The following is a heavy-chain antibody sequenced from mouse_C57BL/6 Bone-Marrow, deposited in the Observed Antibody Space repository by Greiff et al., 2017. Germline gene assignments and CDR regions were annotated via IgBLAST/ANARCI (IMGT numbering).Heavy chain of an antibody. CDR1: GYTFTSYG. CDR3: ARRGYYGSSYKYFDY. CDR2: LYPRSGNP. J-gene: IGHJ2*01. V-gene: IGHV1-81*01. D-gene: IGHD1-1*01. Sequence: VQLQESGAELARPGASVKLSCKASGYTFTSYGISWVKQRTGQGLEWIGELYPRSGNPYYNEKFKGKAPRTADKSSSTAYMELRSRTYEDYAVYFCARRGYYGSSYKYFDYWGQGTTLTVSS.